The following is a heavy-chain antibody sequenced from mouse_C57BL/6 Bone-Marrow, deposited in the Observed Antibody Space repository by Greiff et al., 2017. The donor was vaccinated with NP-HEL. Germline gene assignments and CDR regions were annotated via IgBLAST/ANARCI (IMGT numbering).Heavy chain of an antibody. D-gene: IGHD1-1*01. CDR3: ARKFDYYGSSHWYFDV. Sequence: VQLQQSGAELVKPGASVKISCKASGYAFSSYWMNWVKQRPGKGLEWIGQIYPGDGDTNYNGKFKGKATLTADKSSSTAYMQLSSLTSEDSAVYFCARKFDYYGSSHWYFDVWGTGTTVTVSS. V-gene: IGHV1-80*01. J-gene: IGHJ1*03. CDR1: GYAFSSYW. CDR2: IYPGDGDT.